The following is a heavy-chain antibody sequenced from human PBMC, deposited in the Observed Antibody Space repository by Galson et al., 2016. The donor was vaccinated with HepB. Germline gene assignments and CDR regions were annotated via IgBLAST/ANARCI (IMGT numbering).Heavy chain of an antibody. D-gene: IGHD3-3*02. V-gene: IGHV3-30*03. Sequence: SLRLSCAASGFTFSSYGMHWVRQAPGKGLEWVTFISFDGSNQYYADSVKGRFTISRDNSKNTLYLQMNTLRPEDTATYYCAHIAWGALFDIWGQGTMVTVSS. J-gene: IGHJ3*02. CDR1: GFTFSSYG. CDR3: AHIAWGALFDI. CDR2: ISFDGSNQ.